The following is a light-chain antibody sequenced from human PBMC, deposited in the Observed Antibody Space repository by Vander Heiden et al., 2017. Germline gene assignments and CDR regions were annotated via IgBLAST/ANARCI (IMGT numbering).Light chain of an antibody. CDR1: SSDVGGYNF. V-gene: IGLV2-11*01. CDR2: DVA. Sequence: QSALTQPRSVSGSPGQSVTLSCTGTSSDVGGYNFVSWYQQHPGKAPKLIIYDVANRPSGVPGRFSGSKSGNTASLTISGLQAEDEADYFCCSYAGYYTVFGGGTKLAVL. J-gene: IGLJ2*01. CDR3: CSYAGYYTV.